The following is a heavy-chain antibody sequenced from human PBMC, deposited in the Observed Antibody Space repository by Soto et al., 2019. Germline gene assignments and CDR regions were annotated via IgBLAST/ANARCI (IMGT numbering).Heavy chain of an antibody. D-gene: IGHD3-16*01. J-gene: IGHJ6*02. CDR2: ISAYNGKI. CDR1: GYTFTNYG. V-gene: IGHV1-18*01. CDR3: ARETSPRMYYYGTDV. Sequence: QVQLVQSGAEVREPGASVKVSCKASGYTFTNYGISWVRQAPGQGLEWVGWISAYNGKIDYAQTVQGRFTMTTDTSTSTAFMELRSLRSDATAVYYWARETSPRMYYYGTDVWGQGTPVIVSS.